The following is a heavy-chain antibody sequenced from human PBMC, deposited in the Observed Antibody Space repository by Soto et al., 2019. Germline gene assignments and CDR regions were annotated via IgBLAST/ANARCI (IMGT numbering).Heavy chain of an antibody. CDR1: GGTFSSYA. V-gene: IGHV1-69*13. CDR2: IIPIFGTA. J-gene: IGHJ5*02. D-gene: IGHD3-10*01. CDR3: ARHGYYGSGSSKPTPVNWFDP. Sequence: GASVKVSCKASGGTFSSYAISWVRQAPGQGLEWMGGIIPIFGTANYAQKFQGRVTITADESTSTAYMELSSLRSEDTAVYYCARHGYYGSGSSKPTPVNWFDPWGQGTLVTVSS.